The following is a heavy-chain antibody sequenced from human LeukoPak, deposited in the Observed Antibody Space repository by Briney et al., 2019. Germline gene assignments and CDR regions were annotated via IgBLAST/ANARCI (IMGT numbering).Heavy chain of an antibody. V-gene: IGHV3-15*01. CDR1: GFTVSHAW. Sequence: GGSLRLSCAASGFTVSHAWMSWVRQAPGKGLEWVGRIKSTSDDGTTNFPAPVKGRFTISRDDSKNTLYLQMNSLETEDTAVYYCAKRYNLLGGTLDYWGQGTLVTVSS. CDR3: AKRYNLLGGTLDY. D-gene: IGHD4-23*01. J-gene: IGHJ4*02. CDR2: IKSTSDDGTT.